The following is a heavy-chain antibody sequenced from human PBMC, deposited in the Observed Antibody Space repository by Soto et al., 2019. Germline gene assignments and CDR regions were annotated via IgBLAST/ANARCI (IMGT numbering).Heavy chain of an antibody. V-gene: IGHV3-30*18. J-gene: IGHJ4*02. D-gene: IGHD3-22*01. CDR1: GFTFSSYG. Sequence: GGSLRLSCAASGFTFSSYGMHWVRQAPGKGLEWVAVISYDGSNQYYADSVKGRFTISRENSKDTLYVQMNSLRAEDTAVYYCANFNYYDSIDYWGQGTLVTVSS. CDR2: ISYDGSNQ. CDR3: ANFNYYDSIDY.